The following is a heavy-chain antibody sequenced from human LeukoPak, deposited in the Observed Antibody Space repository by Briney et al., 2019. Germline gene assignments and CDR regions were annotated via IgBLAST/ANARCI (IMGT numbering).Heavy chain of an antibody. V-gene: IGHV3-30-3*01. CDR2: ISYDGSNK. Sequence: GRSRRLSCAASGFTFSSYAMHWVRQAPGKGLEWVAVISYDGSNKYYADSVKGRFTISRDNSKNTLYLQMNSLRAEGTAVYYCATIAAAGTIFDYWGQGTLVTVSS. CDR3: ATIAAAGTIFDY. CDR1: GFTFSSYA. D-gene: IGHD6-13*01. J-gene: IGHJ4*02.